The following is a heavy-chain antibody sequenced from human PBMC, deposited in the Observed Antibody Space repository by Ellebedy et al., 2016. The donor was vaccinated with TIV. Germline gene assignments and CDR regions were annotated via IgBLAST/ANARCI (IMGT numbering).Heavy chain of an antibody. CDR1: GFSFSTYG. J-gene: IGHJ4*02. V-gene: IGHV3-33*01. D-gene: IGHD3-22*01. Sequence: PGGSLRLSCAASGFSFSTYGMHWVRQAPGKGLEWVALLWYDGTTKYYADSVRGRFTVSRDTSRKTLYLQMDSLRAEDTAVYYCARGYYDSNGPLLYWGRGTLVTVSS. CDR2: LWYDGTTK. CDR3: ARGYYDSNGPLLY.